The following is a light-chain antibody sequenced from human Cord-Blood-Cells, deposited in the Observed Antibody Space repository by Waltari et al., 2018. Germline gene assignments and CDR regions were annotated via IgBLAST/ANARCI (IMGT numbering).Light chain of an antibody. CDR1: SSDVGSYNL. CDR2: DGS. V-gene: IGLV2-23*01. CDR3: CSYAGSSTWV. Sequence: SALTQHPPVSGSPGPSTTIPCTGTSSDVGSYNLVSWYQQHPGKAPNLMLYDGSKRHSGVSTRFSGSQSGNTASLTISGLQAEDEADYYCCSYAGSSTWVFGGGTKLTVL. J-gene: IGLJ3*02.